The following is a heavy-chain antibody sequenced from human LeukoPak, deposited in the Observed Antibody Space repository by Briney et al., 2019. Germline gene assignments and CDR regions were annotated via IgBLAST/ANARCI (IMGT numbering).Heavy chain of an antibody. Sequence: PGGSLRLSCEVSGFTFSAYGIHWVRQSPGKGLEWVAFFRYDGRDKFYADSVKGRFIVSKDNSRTTLQLQMNSLRSEDTAVYFCARGGARDIWYFAYWGQGIRVTVSS. CDR2: FRYDGRDK. D-gene: IGHD2-21*01. V-gene: IGHV3-30*02. J-gene: IGHJ4*02. CDR1: GFTFSAYG. CDR3: ARGGARDIWYFAY.